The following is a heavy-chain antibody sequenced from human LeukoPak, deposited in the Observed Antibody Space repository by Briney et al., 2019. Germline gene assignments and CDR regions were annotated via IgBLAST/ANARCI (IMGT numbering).Heavy chain of an antibody. Sequence: SETLSLTCTVSNDSITSHYWSWIRQPPGMGLEWIGYIYYTGSTNYNPSLKSRVTISIDTSKNQFSLKLTSVTAADTAVYYCVGWLAAPHRHFRHWGQGTLVTVSS. D-gene: IGHD6-19*01. J-gene: IGHJ1*01. V-gene: IGHV4-59*11. CDR1: NDSITSHY. CDR3: VGWLAAPHRHFRH. CDR2: IYYTGST.